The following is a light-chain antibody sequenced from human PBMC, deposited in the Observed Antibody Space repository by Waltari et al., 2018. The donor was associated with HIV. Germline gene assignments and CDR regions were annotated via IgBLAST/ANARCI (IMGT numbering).Light chain of an antibody. CDR2: WAS. J-gene: IGKJ2*01. CDR1: QSLYSSNNKNY. CDR3: HQFGSSVSYT. V-gene: IGKV4-1*01. Sequence: DIVMTQSPDSLPVSLGERATINCKSSQSLYSSNNKNYLAWYQQKPGQPPKLLIYWASTRESGVPDRFSGSGSGTDFTLTISSLQAEDVAVYYCHQFGSSVSYTFGQGTKLEIK.